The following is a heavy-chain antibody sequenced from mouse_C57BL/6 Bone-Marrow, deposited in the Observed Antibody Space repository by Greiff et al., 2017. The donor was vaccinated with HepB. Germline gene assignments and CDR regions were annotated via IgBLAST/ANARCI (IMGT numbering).Heavy chain of an antibody. V-gene: IGHV2-2*01. CDR2: IRSDGST. Sequence: QVHVKQSGPGLVQPSQSLSITCTVSGFSLTSYGVHWVRQSPGKGLEWLGVIRSDGSTDYNAAFISRLSISKDNSKSQMFFKMNSLQADDAAIYYCARMRYYCPLYYWGRGTTLTVSS. J-gene: IGHJ2*01. CDR1: GFSLTSYG. CDR3: ARMRYYCPLYY. D-gene: IGHD1-1*01.